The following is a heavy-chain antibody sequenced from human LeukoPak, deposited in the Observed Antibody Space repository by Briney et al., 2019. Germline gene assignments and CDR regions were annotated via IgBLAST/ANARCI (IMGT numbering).Heavy chain of an antibody. D-gene: IGHD4-17*01. J-gene: IGHJ4*02. CDR3: ARGSPTVVTPGDY. Sequence: PSETLSLTCTVSGGSISSGGYYWSWIRQPPGKGLEWIGYIYYSGSTNYNPSLKSRVTISVDTSKNQFSLKLSSVTAADTAVYYCARGSPTVVTPGDYWGQGTLVTVSS. CDR1: GGSISSGGYY. CDR2: IYYSGST. V-gene: IGHV4-61*08.